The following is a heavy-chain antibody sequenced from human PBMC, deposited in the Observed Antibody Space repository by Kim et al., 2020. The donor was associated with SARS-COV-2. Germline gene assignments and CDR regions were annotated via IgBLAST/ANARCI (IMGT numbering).Heavy chain of an antibody. Sequence: FTISRDNSKNTLYLQMNSLRAEDTAVYYCAKVSVDTAMVSRYYYYGMDVWGQGTTVTVSS. D-gene: IGHD5-18*01. CDR3: AKVSVDTAMVSRYYYYGMDV. V-gene: IGHV3-30*02. J-gene: IGHJ6*02.